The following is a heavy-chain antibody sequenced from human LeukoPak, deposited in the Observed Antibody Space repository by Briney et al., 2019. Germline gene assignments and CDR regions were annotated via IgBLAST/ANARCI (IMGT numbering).Heavy chain of an antibody. CDR3: ARDSMGWLQFGSYFDY. D-gene: IGHD5-24*01. V-gene: IGHV1-46*01. Sequence: ASVKVSCKASGYTFTGYYMHWVRQAPGQGLEWMGIINPSGGSTSYAQKFQGRVTMTRDTSTSTVYMELSSLRSEDTAVYYCARDSMGWLQFGSYFDYWGQGTLVTVSS. J-gene: IGHJ4*02. CDR1: GYTFTGYY. CDR2: INPSGGST.